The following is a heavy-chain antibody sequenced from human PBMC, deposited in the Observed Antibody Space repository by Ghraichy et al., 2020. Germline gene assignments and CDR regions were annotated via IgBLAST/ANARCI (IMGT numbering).Heavy chain of an antibody. CDR2: IFYSGSS. CDR1: GGSISGYH. J-gene: IGHJ4*02. Sequence: LNISCTVSGGSISGYHWNWIRQPPGKGLEWIGYIFYSGSSNYNPSLKTRVSLSIDTSKNQFSLKLNSVTAADTAVYYCARKNFGDYTFDYWGQGALVTVSS. D-gene: IGHD4-17*01. CDR3: ARKNFGDYTFDY. V-gene: IGHV4-59*01.